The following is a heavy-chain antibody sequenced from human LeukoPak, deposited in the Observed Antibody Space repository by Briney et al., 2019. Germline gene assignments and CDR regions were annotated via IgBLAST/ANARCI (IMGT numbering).Heavy chain of an antibody. CDR3: LPELGAKNYFDY. V-gene: IGHV3-30*03. J-gene: IGHJ4*02. Sequence: GGSLRLSCAASGFTFSGHAMHWVRQAPGKGLELLAYISHDGSYQYYVDSVKGRFTVSRDNSKNTLYLQMNSLSAEDSAVYYCLPELGAKNYFDYWGQGTLVTVSS. D-gene: IGHD1-14*01. CDR2: ISHDGSYQ. CDR1: GFTFSGHA.